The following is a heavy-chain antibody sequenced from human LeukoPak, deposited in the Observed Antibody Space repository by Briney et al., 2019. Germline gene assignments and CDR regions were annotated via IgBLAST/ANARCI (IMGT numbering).Heavy chain of an antibody. V-gene: IGHV3-21*01. CDR2: ISSSSSYI. D-gene: IGHD6-13*01. CDR3: ARDGAYSSSWFPRYYYYYMDV. CDR1: GFTFSSYS. J-gene: IGHJ6*03. Sequence: GGSLRLSCAASGFTFSSYSMNWVRQAPGKGLEWVSSISSSSSYIYYADSVKGRFTISRDNAKNSLYLQVNSLRAEDTAVYYCARDGAYSSSWFPRYYYYYMDVWGKGTTVTVSS.